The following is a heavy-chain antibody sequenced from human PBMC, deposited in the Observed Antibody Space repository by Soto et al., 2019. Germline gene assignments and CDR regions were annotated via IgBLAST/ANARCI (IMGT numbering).Heavy chain of an antibody. D-gene: IGHD6-6*01. J-gene: IGHJ5*02. V-gene: IGHV3-33*01. CDR1: GFTFSSYG. CDR3: ARGYSSSFNNWFDP. Sequence: GGSLRLSCAASGFTFSSYGMHWVRQAPGKGLEWVAVIWYDGSNKYYADSVKGRFTISRDNSKNTLYLQMNSLRAEDTAVYYCARGYSSSFNNWFDPWGQGTLVTVSS. CDR2: IWYDGSNK.